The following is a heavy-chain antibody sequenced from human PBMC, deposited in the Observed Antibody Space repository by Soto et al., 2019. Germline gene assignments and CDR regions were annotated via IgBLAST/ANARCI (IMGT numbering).Heavy chain of an antibody. J-gene: IGHJ4*02. CDR1: GYTFTSYG. Sequence: EASVKVSCKASGYTFTSYGISWVRQAPGQGLEWMGWINPNSGGTNYAQKFQGWVTMTRDTSISTAYMELSRLRSDDTAVYYCARARLIRYYYDSSGYSELDYWGQGTLVTVSS. D-gene: IGHD3-22*01. V-gene: IGHV1-2*04. CDR3: ARARLIRYYYDSSGYSELDY. CDR2: INPNSGGT.